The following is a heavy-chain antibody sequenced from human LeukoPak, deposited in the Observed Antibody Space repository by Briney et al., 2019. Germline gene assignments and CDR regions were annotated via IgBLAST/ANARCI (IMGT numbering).Heavy chain of an antibody. J-gene: IGHJ4*02. D-gene: IGHD3-22*01. V-gene: IGHV1-18*01. CDR1: GYTFTSYG. CDR2: ISAYNGNT. Sequence: GSVKVSCKASGYTFTSYGISWVRQAPGQGLEWMGWISAYNGNTNYAQKLQGRVTMTTDTSTSTAYMELGSLRSDDTAVYYCARVGYDSSGYYSTGDYWGQGTLVTVSS. CDR3: ARVGYDSSGYYSTGDY.